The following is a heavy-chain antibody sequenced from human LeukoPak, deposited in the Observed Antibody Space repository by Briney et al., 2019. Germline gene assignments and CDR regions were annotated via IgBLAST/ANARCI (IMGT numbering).Heavy chain of an antibody. CDR3: ARGQYDYVWGSYRSRHYDSSDYNY. J-gene: IGHJ4*02. Sequence: GGSLRLSCAASGFTFSSYWMHWARQAPGKGLVWVSRINSDGSSTSYADSVKGRFTISRDNAKNTLYLQMNSLRAEDTAVYYCARGQYDYVWGSYRSRHYDSSDYNYWGQGTLVTVSS. V-gene: IGHV3-74*01. D-gene: IGHD3-16*02. CDR2: INSDGSST. CDR1: GFTFSSYW.